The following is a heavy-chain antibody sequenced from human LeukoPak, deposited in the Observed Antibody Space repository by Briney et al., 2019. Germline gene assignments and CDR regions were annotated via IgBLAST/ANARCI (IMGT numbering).Heavy chain of an antibody. V-gene: IGHV1-8*03. CDR2: MNPNSGNT. CDR3: ARARGSDYDFWSGYARDAFDI. D-gene: IGHD3-3*01. CDR1: GYTFTSYD. Sequence: ASVKVSCKASGYTFTSYDINWVRQATGQGLEWMGWMNPNSGNTGYAQKFQGRVTITRNTSISTAYMELSSLRSEDTAVYYCARARGSDYDFWSGYARDAFDIWGQGTMVTVSS. J-gene: IGHJ3*02.